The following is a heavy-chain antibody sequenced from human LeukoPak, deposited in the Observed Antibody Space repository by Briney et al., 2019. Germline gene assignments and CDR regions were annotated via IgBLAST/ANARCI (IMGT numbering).Heavy chain of an antibody. J-gene: IGHJ4*02. CDR1: GGSISWSSFY. D-gene: IGHD1-7*01. Sequence: SETLSLTCTVSGGSISWSSFYWGWIRQPPGKGLEWIGSMYYSGSTYYNPSLKSRLAMSVDTSKNQFSLRLSSVTAADTAVYYCARLASYELNYERYFDYWGQGTLVTVSS. CDR2: MYYSGST. CDR3: ARLASYELNYERYFDY. V-gene: IGHV4-39*01.